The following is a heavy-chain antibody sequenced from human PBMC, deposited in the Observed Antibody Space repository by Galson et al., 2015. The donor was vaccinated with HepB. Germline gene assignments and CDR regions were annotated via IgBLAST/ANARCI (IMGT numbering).Heavy chain of an antibody. J-gene: IGHJ5*02. CDR1: GYTFAGHY. V-gene: IGHV1-2*02. D-gene: IGHD6-19*01. CDR2: ISPKSGDT. CDR3: AREKDMAVGDHRPVQWSDP. Sequence: SVKVSCKASGYTFAGHYMHWLRQAPGEGLEWMGWISPKSGDTECARKFQDRVTMARDTSTSTVYMELSSLRSDDTAIYYCAREKDMAVGDHRPVQWSDPWGQGTLVTVSS.